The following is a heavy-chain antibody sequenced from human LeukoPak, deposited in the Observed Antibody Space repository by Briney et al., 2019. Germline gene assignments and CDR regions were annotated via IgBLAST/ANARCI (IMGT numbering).Heavy chain of an antibody. Sequence: GGSLRLSCAASGFTFSSYEMSWIRQAPGKGLEWVSYISSSGSTIYYADSVKGRFTISRDNAKNSLYLQMNSLRAEDTAVYYCARVCYDILTGYYRDPGYYYMDVWGKGTTVTISS. D-gene: IGHD3-9*01. CDR2: ISSSGSTI. CDR1: GFTFSSYE. J-gene: IGHJ6*03. V-gene: IGHV3-48*03. CDR3: ARVCYDILTGYYRDPGYYYMDV.